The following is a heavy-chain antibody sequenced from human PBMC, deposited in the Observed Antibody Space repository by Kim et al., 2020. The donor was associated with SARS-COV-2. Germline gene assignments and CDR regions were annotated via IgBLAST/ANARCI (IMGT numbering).Heavy chain of an antibody. D-gene: IGHD1-26*01. CDR1: GGSISSSSYY. Sequence: SETLSLTCTVSGGSISSSSYYWGWIRQPPGKGLEWIGSIYYSGSTYYNPSLKSRVTISVDTSKNQFSLKLSSVTAADTAVYYCARQIGMFDPWGQGTLVTVSS. J-gene: IGHJ5*02. CDR3: ARQIGMFDP. CDR2: IYYSGST. V-gene: IGHV4-39*01.